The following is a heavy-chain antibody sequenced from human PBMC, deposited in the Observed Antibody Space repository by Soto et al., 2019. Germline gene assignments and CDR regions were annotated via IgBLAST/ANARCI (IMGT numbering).Heavy chain of an antibody. CDR2: INPSSVRT. CDR3: ARDFVATVTTGY. V-gene: IGHV1-46*02. D-gene: IGHD4-17*01. J-gene: IGHJ4*02. Sequence: ASVKVSCKASGYILNSDNMNWVRQAPGQGLEWMGIINPSSVRTSYAQKLQGRVTMTTDTSTSTAYMELRSLRSDDTAVYYCARDFVATVTTGYWGQGTLVTVSS. CDR1: GYILNSDN.